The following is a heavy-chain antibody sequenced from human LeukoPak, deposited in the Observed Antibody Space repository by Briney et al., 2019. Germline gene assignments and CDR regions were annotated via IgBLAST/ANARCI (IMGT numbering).Heavy chain of an antibody. J-gene: IGHJ4*02. CDR1: GFTFDDYA. V-gene: IGHV3-9*01. CDR2: ISWNSGSI. CDR3: AKCSGYSSSWYEY. Sequence: PGGSLRLSCAASGFTFDDYAMHWVRQAPGKGLEWVSGISWNSGSIGYADSVKGRFTISRDNAKNSLYLQMNSLRAEDTALYYCAKCSGYSSSWYEYWGQGTLVTVSS. D-gene: IGHD6-13*01.